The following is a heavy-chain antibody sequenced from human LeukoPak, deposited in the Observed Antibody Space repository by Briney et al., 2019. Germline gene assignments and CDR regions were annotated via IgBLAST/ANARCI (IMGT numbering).Heavy chain of an antibody. CDR1: GFTFGRSA. CDR3: AKDGLYYDGSEHVYYFDS. Sequence: GGSLRLSCAASGFTFGRSAMTWVRQGPGTGLEFVASIFYSGGATYYADSVKGRFTISRDNSKNTLYLQMNSLRAEDTALYYCAKDGLYYDGSEHVYYFDSWGQGTLVTVSS. CDR2: IFYSGGAT. V-gene: IGHV3-23*01. D-gene: IGHD3-22*01. J-gene: IGHJ4*02.